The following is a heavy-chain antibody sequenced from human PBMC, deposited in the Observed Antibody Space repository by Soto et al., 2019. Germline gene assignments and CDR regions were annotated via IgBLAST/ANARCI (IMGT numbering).Heavy chain of an antibody. V-gene: IGHV3-53*01. CDR2: IYSGGST. Sequence: GGSLRLSCAASGFTVSSNYMSWVRQAPGKGLEWVSLIYSGGSTYYADSVKGRFTISRDNSKNTLYLQMNSLRAEDTAVYYCARGDSGYDFDYWGQGTLVTVSS. CDR1: GFTVSSNY. D-gene: IGHD5-12*01. CDR3: ARGDSGYDFDY. J-gene: IGHJ4*02.